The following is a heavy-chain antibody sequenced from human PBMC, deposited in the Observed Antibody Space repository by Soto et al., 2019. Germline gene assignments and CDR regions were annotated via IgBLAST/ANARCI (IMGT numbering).Heavy chain of an antibody. J-gene: IGHJ6*03. CDR1: GGSISSYY. V-gene: IGHV4-59*01. CDR3: ARVPPPSGYYYYYYMDV. Sequence: PSETLSLTCTVSGGSISSYYWSWIRQPPGKGLEWIGYIYYSGSTNYNPSLKSRVTISVDTSKNQFSLKLSSVTAADTAVYYCARVPPPSGYYYYYYMDVWGKGTTVTVSS. CDR2: IYYSGST.